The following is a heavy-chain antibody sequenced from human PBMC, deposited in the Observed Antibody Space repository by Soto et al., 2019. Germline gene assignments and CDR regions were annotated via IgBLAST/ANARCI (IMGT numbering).Heavy chain of an antibody. CDR1: GFTFSSYA. V-gene: IGHV3-23*01. J-gene: IGHJ6*02. D-gene: IGHD2-15*01. Sequence: GGSLRLSCAASGFTFSSYAMSWVRQAPGKGLEWVSAISGSGGSTYYADSVKGRFTISRDNSKNTLYLQMNSLRAEDTAVYYCAKDPCDTVCRGVYYGMDVWGQGTTVTVSS. CDR3: AKDPCDTVCRGVYYGMDV. CDR2: ISGSGGST.